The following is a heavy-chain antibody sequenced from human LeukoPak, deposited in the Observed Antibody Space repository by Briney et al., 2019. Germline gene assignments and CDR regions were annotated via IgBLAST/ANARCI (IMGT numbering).Heavy chain of an antibody. CDR1: GGFISSYY. CDR3: VRRQWELQYFDL. Sequence: SETLSLTCTVSGGFISSYYWSWIRQPPGKGQEWIGYIYYSRTTEYNPSLKSRVTISADTSKNQFSLKLNSVTAADTAVYYCVRRQWELQYFDLWGRGTLVAVSS. V-gene: IGHV4-59*01. D-gene: IGHD1-26*01. CDR2: IYYSRTT. J-gene: IGHJ2*01.